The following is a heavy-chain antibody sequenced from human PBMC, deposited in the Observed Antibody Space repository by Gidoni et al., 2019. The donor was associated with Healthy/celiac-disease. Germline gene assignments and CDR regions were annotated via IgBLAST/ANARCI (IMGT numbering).Heavy chain of an antibody. D-gene: IGHD3-10*01. CDR1: SSYG. V-gene: IGHV3-33*01. Sequence: SSYGMHWVRQAPGKGLERVAVIWYDGSNKYYADSVKGRFTISRDNSKNTLYLQMNSLRAEDTAVYYCAREGYYGSGSYPPFDWGQGTLVTVSS. CDR3: AREGYYGSGSYPPFD. CDR2: IWYDGSNK. J-gene: IGHJ4*02.